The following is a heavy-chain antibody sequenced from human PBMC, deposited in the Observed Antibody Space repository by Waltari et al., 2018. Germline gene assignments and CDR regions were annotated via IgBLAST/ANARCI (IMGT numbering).Heavy chain of an antibody. J-gene: IGHJ4*02. Sequence: EVQLLASGGGQVSPGGSLRLSCGTSGFRFSTCAMTWVRQSTEKGLQWVSTISATADATYYAESVKGRFTVSRDQSKSTLYLQMNSLTFEDTAVYYCAKGGRDWGPHFDYWGQGIPVIVSS. CDR1: GFRFSTCA. CDR2: ISATADAT. V-gene: IGHV3-23*01. D-gene: IGHD7-27*01. CDR3: AKGGRDWGPHFDY.